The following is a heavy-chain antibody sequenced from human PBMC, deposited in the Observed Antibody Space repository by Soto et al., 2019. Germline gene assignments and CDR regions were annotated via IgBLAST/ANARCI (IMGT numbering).Heavy chain of an antibody. J-gene: IGHJ6*02. V-gene: IGHV3-73*01. CDR3: TRHTPPLGYCSGGSCYLSGMDV. CDR1: GFTFSGSA. CDR2: IRSKANSYAT. D-gene: IGHD2-15*01. Sequence: GGSLRLSCAASGFTFSGSAMHWVRQASGKGLEWVGRIRSKANSYATAYAASVKGRFTISRDDSKNTAYLQMNSLKTEDTAVYYCTRHTPPLGYCSGGSCYLSGMDVWGQGTTVTVSS.